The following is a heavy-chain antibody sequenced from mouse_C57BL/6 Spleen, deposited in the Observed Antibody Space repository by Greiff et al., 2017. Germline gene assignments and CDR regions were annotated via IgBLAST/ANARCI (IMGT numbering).Heavy chain of an antibody. V-gene: IGHV1-82*01. CDR1: GYAFSSSW. CDR2: IYPGDGDT. D-gene: IGHD1-1*01. Sequence: QVQLQQSGPELVKPGASVKISCKASGYAFSSSWINWVKQRPGKGLEWIGRIYPGDGDTNYNGKFKGKATLTADKSSSTAYMQLSSLTSEDSAVYFCASHYYGSSYGAVYFDYWGQGTTLTVSS. J-gene: IGHJ2*01. CDR3: ASHYYGSSYGAVYFDY.